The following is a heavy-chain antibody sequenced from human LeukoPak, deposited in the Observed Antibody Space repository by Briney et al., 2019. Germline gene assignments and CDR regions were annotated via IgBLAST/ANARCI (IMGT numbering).Heavy chain of an antibody. Sequence: SETLSLTCAVYGGSFSDYYWSWMRQSPGKGLEWIGEINHSGSTNYNPSLKSRVTISVDTSKKQFSLKLSSVTAADTAVYYCVTYYFDSSGPKKNYWGQGTLVTVSP. J-gene: IGHJ4*02. D-gene: IGHD3-22*01. CDR2: INHSGST. V-gene: IGHV4-34*01. CDR3: VTYYFDSSGPKKNY. CDR1: GGSFSDYY.